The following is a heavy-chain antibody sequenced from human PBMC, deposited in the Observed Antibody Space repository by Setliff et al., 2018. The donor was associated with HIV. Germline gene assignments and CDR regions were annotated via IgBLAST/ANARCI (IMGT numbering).Heavy chain of an antibody. CDR2: ISTSGDTI. D-gene: IGHD3-3*01. CDR3: ARESDCSSARCQAALEWLEWNYYYGMDV. V-gene: IGHV3-48*01. J-gene: IGHJ6*02. Sequence: PGGSLRLSCAASGFIFSTYSMNWVRQSPGKGLEWLSYISTSGDTIYYADSVKGRFTISRDNAKKSLYLQMNSLRAEDTAVYYCARESDCSSARCQAALEWLEWNYYYGMDVWGQGTTVTDSS. CDR1: GFIFSTYS.